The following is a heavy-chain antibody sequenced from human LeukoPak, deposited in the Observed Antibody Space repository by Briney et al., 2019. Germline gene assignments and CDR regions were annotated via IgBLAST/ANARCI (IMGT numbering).Heavy chain of an antibody. J-gene: IGHJ4*01. CDR1: GFLFSDSA. V-gene: IGHV3-73*01. Sequence: GGSLKLSCKVSGFLFSDSAIHWVRHAAGKGLEWVGRIGSKAHSGETGYADSVKGQFTISRDDSKDTSYLQMNSLRPEDTALYYCTSPAHDFDLWSGYYSLWGHGTQVTVSS. CDR2: IGSKAHSGET. D-gene: IGHD3-3*01. CDR3: TSPAHDFDLWSGYYSL.